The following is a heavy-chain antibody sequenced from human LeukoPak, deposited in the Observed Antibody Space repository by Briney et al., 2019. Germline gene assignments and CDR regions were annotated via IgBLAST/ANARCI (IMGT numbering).Heavy chain of an antibody. J-gene: IGHJ6*03. CDR2: IYYSGST. D-gene: IGHD6-6*01. Sequence: SETLSLTCTVSGGSISSYYWSWIRQPPGKGLEWIGYIYYSGSTNYSPSLKSRVTISVDTSKNQFSLKLSSVTAEDTAVYYCARKAARTRHYYYYYMDVWGKGTTVTVSS. CDR3: ARKAARTRHYYYYYMDV. V-gene: IGHV4-59*01. CDR1: GGSISSYY.